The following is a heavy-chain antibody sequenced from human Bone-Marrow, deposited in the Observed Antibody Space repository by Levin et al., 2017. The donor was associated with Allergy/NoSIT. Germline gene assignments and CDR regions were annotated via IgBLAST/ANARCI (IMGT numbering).Heavy chain of an antibody. J-gene: IGHJ4*02. Sequence: ASVKVSCKASGYIFPSYGISWVRQAPGQGLEWMGWISGYSGHTNYAQKFQDRVNMTTDTSTSTAYMELRSLRSDDTAVYYCARDVFERMFFGVVTPFDYWGQGSLVTVSS. CDR2: ISGYSGHT. CDR3: ARDVFERMFFGVVTPFDY. D-gene: IGHD3-3*01. V-gene: IGHV1-18*01. CDR1: GYIFPSYG.